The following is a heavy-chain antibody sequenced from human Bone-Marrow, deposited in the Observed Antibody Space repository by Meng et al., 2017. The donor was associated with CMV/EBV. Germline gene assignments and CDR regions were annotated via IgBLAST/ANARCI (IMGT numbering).Heavy chain of an antibody. CDR1: GYTFSSYY. V-gene: IGHV1-46*01. Sequence: GESLKISCKASGYTFSSYYMDWVRQAPGQGLEWMGIINPTGGSATYAQKFQGRVTMTRDTSTSTLYMDLSSLRSEDTAVYYCARKAPPGGMDFWGQGTTVTVSS. CDR3: ARKAPPGGMDF. CDR2: INPTGGSA. J-gene: IGHJ6*02.